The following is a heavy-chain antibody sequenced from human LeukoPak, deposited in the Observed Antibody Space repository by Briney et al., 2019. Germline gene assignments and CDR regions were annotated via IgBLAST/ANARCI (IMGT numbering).Heavy chain of an antibody. D-gene: IGHD2-15*01. CDR3: ASGYCSGGSCYSFAFDI. V-gene: IGHV4-59*01. CDR2: IYYSGST. Sequence: PSETLSLTCTVSGGSISSYYWSWIRQPPGKGLEWIGYIYYSGSTNYNPSLKSRVTISVDTSKNQFSLKLSSVTAADTAVYYCASGYCSGGSCYSFAFDIWGQGTMVTVSS. J-gene: IGHJ3*02. CDR1: GGSISSYY.